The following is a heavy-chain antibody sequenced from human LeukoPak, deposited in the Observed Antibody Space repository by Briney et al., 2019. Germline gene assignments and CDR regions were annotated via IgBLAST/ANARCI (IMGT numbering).Heavy chain of an antibody. D-gene: IGHD2-2*01. CDR2: IIPIFGTA. V-gene: IGHV1-46*01. CDR1: GYTFTGYY. J-gene: IGHJ5*01. Sequence: ASVKVSCRASGYTFTGYYIHWVRQAPGQGLEWMGGIIPIFGTANYAQKFQGRVTMTRDTSTSTVYMELSSLRSEDTAVYYCARGVGVVVPGATGDSWGQGTLVTVSS. CDR3: ARGVGVVVPGATGDS.